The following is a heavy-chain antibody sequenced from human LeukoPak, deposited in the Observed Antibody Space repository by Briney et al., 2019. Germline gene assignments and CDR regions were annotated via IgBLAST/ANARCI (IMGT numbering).Heavy chain of an antibody. V-gene: IGHV1-18*01. CDR2: ISAYNGNT. CDR3: ARVVGTIFGVVGHDAFDI. D-gene: IGHD3-3*01. J-gene: IGHJ3*02. CDR1: SYTFTSYG. Sequence: ASVKVSCKASSYTFTSYGISWVRQAAGQGLEWMGWISAYNGNTNYALKLQGRVTMTTDTSTSTAYMELRSLRSDDTAVYYCARVVGTIFGVVGHDAFDIWGQGTMVTLSS.